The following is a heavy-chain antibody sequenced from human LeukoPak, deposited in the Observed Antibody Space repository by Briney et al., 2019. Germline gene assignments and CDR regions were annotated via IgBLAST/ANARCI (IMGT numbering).Heavy chain of an antibody. CDR1: GFTFSSYS. CDR2: ISSSSSYI. Sequence: GGSLRLSCAASGFTFSSYSMNWVRQAPGKGLEWVSSISSSSSYIYYADSVKGRFTIPRDNAKNSLYLQMNSLRAEDTAVYYCARDRNYDFWSGSDAFDIWGQGTMVTVSS. J-gene: IGHJ3*02. V-gene: IGHV3-21*01. D-gene: IGHD3-3*01. CDR3: ARDRNYDFWSGSDAFDI.